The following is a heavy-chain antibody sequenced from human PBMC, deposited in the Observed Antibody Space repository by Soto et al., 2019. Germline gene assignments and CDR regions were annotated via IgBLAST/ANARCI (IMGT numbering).Heavy chain of an antibody. CDR2: IYSGGST. J-gene: IGHJ3*02. CDR3: ARVGNYYDSSGYHDAFDI. V-gene: IGHV3-66*01. CDR1: GFSVSSKY. D-gene: IGHD3-22*01. Sequence: WRSLRLSCAACGFSVSSKYMSWVRQAPGKGLEWVSVIYSGGSTYYADSVKGRFTISRDNSKNTLYLQMNSLRAEDTAVYYCARVGNYYDSSGYHDAFDIWGQGTMVTVSS.